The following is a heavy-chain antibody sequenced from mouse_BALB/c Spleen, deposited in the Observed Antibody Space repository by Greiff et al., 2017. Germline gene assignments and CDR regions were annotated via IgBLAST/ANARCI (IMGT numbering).Heavy chain of an antibody. CDR3: VRHGLGLNFDV. CDR1: GFTFNTYA. Sequence: EVKLVESGGGLVQPKGSLKLSCAASGFTFNTYAMNWVRQAPGKGLEWVARIRSKSNNYATYYADSVKDRFTISRDDSQSMLYLQMNNLKTEDTAMYYCVRHGLGLNFDVWGAGTTGTVSS. J-gene: IGHJ1*01. V-gene: IGHV10-1*02. CDR2: IRSKSNNYAT. D-gene: IGHD4-1*01.